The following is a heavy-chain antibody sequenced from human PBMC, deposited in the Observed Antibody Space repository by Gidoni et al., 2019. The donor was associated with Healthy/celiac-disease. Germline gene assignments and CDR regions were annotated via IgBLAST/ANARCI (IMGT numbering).Heavy chain of an antibody. V-gene: IGHV4-31*03. J-gene: IGHJ6*02. Sequence: QVQLQESGPGLVKPSQTLSLTCTVSGGPISSGGYYWSWIRQHPGKGLEWIGYIYYSGSTYYNPSLKSRVTISVDTSKNQFSLKLSSVTAADTAVYYCARELYCSSTSCPEGVWGQGTTVTVSS. CDR3: ARELYCSSTSCPEGV. CDR1: GGPISSGGYY. D-gene: IGHD2-2*01. CDR2: IYYSGST.